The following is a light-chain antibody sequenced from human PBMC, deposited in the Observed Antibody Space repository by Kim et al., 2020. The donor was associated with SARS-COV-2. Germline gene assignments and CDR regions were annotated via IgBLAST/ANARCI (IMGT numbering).Light chain of an antibody. J-gene: IGLJ2*01. Sequence: AVTISCTRSSGSIDDNYVQWYQQRPGGVPTAVIYEDDQRPSGVSDRFSGSIDNSSNSASLTISGLRTEDEADYYCQSYNRDNVLFGGGTQLTVL. CDR1: SGSIDDNY. CDR2: EDD. CDR3: QSYNRDNVL. V-gene: IGLV6-57*03.